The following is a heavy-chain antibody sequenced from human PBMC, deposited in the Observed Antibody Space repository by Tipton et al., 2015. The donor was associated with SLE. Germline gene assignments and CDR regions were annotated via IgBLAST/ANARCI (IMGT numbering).Heavy chain of an antibody. CDR3: ARYANWGQLHGFDY. D-gene: IGHD7-27*01. V-gene: IGHV4-30-2*01. Sequence: LRLSCAVSGVSISSAGYSWSWIRQPPGKGLEWIGYIYNTGSTYYKPSLKSRLTISVDRSKNQFSLRLNSVTAAYTAVYYCARYANWGQLHGFDYWGQGTLAAVSS. CDR2: IYNTGST. CDR1: GVSISSAGYS. J-gene: IGHJ4*02.